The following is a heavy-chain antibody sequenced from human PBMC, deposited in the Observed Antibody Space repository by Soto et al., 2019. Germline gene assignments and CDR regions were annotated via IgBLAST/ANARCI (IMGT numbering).Heavy chain of an antibody. V-gene: IGHV1-69*01. CDR2: INPFFKGT. CDR1: GGTFSDHA. Sequence: QVQLVQSGTEVKMPGSSVKVSCKAFGGTFSDHAVSWVRQAPGQGLEWMGVINPFFKGTKYAQKFQGRLTITADDSPSTAYMDLYSLISEDTAVYYCARDVQVNYFDNTYHYYAMDVWGQGTTVIVSS. D-gene: IGHD3-9*01. CDR3: ARDVQVNYFDNTYHYYAMDV. J-gene: IGHJ6*02.